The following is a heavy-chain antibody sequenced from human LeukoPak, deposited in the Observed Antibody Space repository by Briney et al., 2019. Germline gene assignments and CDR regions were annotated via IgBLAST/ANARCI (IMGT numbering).Heavy chain of an antibody. CDR2: MNPNSGNT. V-gene: IGHV1-8*03. CDR3: ARGLQTTVTTYAFDI. CDR1: GYTFTSYG. J-gene: IGHJ3*02. Sequence: ASVKVSCKASGYTFTSYGISWVRQAPGQGLEWMGWMNPNSGNTGYAQKFQGRVTITRNTSISTAYMELSSLRSEDTAVYYCARGLQTTVTTYAFDIWGQGTMVTVSS. D-gene: IGHD4-17*01.